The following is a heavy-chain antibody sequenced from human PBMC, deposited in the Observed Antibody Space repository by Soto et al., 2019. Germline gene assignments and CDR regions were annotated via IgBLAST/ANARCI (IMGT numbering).Heavy chain of an antibody. V-gene: IGHV3-21*01. D-gene: IGHD6-13*01. CDR1: GFTFRSFT. CDR3: TRDASRDSSARGWFDP. CDR2: ISSNSAYI. J-gene: IGHJ5*02. Sequence: GGSLRLSCAASGFTFRSFTMNWVRQAPGKGLEWVSTISSNSAYIYYTDALRGRFTISRDDAKNSLHLQMNSLRAEDTAVYYCTRDASRDSSARGWFDPWGPGTLVTVSS.